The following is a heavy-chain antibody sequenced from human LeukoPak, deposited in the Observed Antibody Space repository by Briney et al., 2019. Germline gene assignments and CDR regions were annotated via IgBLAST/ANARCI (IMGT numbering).Heavy chain of an antibody. CDR3: ARDTYYDILTGYSTYYFDY. V-gene: IGHV3-48*03. CDR2: ISSSGGII. D-gene: IGHD3-9*01. CDR1: GFTFSNYE. J-gene: IGHJ4*02. Sequence: GGSLRLSCAASGFTFSNYEMNWARQAPGKGLEWVSYISSSGGIIDYTDSVKGRFTISRDNAKNSLFLQMNSLPADDTAVYYCARDTYYDILTGYSTYYFDYWGQGTLVTVSS.